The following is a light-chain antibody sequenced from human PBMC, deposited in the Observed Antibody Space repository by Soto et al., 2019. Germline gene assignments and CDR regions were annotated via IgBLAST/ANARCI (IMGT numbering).Light chain of an antibody. CDR2: AAS. Sequence: DIQMTQSPSSLSASVGDRVTITCRASQSITSYLNWYQQKPGKAPQLLIYAASSLQSGVPSRFSCSGSGTDFTLTISSLQPEDFATYFCQQSYTTPWTFGQGTKVEV. CDR3: QQSYTTPWT. J-gene: IGKJ1*01. CDR1: QSITSY. V-gene: IGKV1-39*01.